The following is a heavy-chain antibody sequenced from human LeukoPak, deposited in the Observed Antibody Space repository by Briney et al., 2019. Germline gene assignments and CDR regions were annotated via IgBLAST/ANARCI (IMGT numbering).Heavy chain of an antibody. CDR2: ISGSGGST. CDR3: AKDQYYYDLPGAFDI. CDR1: GSTFSSYA. J-gene: IGHJ3*02. Sequence: GGSLRLSCAASGSTFSSYAMSWVRQAPGKGLEWVSAISGSGGSTYYADSVKGRFTISRDNSKNTLYLQMNSLRVEDTAVYYCAKDQYYYDLPGAFDIWGQGTMVTVSS. D-gene: IGHD3-22*01. V-gene: IGHV3-23*01.